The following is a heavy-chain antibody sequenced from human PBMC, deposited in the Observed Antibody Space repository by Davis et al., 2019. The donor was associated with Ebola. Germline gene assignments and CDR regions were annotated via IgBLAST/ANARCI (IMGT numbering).Heavy chain of an antibody. D-gene: IGHD6-13*01. CDR2: ISGSGGST. Sequence: GESLKISCAASGFTFSSYAMSWVRQAPGKGLEWVSAISGSGGSTYYADSVKGRFTISRDNSKNTLYLQMNSLRAEDTAVYYCAKDLSSSLLNYYYYGMDVWGQGTTVTVSS. CDR1: GFTFSSYA. J-gene: IGHJ6*02. CDR3: AKDLSSSLLNYYYYGMDV. V-gene: IGHV3-23*01.